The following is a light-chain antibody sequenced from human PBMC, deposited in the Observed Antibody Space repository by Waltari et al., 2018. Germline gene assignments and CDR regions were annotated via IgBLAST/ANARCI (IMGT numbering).Light chain of an antibody. V-gene: IGLV2-23*02. CDR3: CSYARSKVGL. CDR1: ISAVGSFNL. CDR2: EVS. J-gene: IGLJ3*02. Sequence: QSALTQPASISGSPGQSITIPCAGTISAVGSFNLLSRYQHHPGKAPKLMIFEVSQRPSGISDRFSGSKSGNTASLTISGLQAEDEANYYCCSYARSKVGLCGGGTKLTVL.